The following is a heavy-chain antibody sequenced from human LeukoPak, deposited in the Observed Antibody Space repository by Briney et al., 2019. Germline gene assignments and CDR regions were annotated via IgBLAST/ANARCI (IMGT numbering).Heavy chain of an antibody. Sequence: GGSLRLSCAASGFTFGSYAMSWVRQAPGKGLEWVSVISVSDDTTYYPDSVKGRFTISRDNSKNTLYPHMNTLRAEDTAVYYCAKFIASSWSGSYFDYWGQGTLVTVSS. CDR2: ISVSDDTT. V-gene: IGHV3-23*01. D-gene: IGHD6-13*01. CDR1: GFTFGSYA. CDR3: AKFIASSWSGSYFDY. J-gene: IGHJ4*02.